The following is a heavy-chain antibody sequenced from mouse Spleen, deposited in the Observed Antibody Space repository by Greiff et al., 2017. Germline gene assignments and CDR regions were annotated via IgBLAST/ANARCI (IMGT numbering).Heavy chain of an antibody. V-gene: IGHV3-6*01. CDR1: GYSITSGYY. J-gene: IGHJ2*01. Sequence: ESGPGLVKPSQSLSLTCSVTGYSITSGYYWNWIRQFPGNKLEWMGYISYDGSNNYNPSLKNRISITRDTSKNQFFLKLNSVTTEDTATYYCARDQGTGLDYWGQGTTLTVSS. D-gene: IGHD4-1*01. CDR2: ISYDGSN. CDR3: ARDQGTGLDY.